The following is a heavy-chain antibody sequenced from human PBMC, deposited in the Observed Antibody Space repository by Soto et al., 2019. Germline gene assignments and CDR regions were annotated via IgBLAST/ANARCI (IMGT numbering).Heavy chain of an antibody. CDR3: SGYTSPTYQYYGLDV. J-gene: IGHJ6*02. CDR1: GFTLSGSS. Sequence: EVQLVESGGGLVQPGGSLKLSCAASGFTLSGSSVYWVRQASCKGLDWVVRIKTKLPSYATAYAASVTGRFTVSRDDSQNTAFLQRNSLKTEDPAVYYCSGYTSPTYQYYGLDVWGQGTTVTVSS. D-gene: IGHD1-1*01. CDR2: IKTKLPSYAT. V-gene: IGHV3-73*02.